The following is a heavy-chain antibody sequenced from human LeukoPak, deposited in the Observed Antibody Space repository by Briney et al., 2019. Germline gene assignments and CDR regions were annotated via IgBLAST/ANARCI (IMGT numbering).Heavy chain of an antibody. CDR3: ARLDYYYDSSGYYEYFQH. Sequence: PSETLSLTCTVSSDSISSYYWTWIRQPPGEGLEWIGYIYYSGSTNYNPSLKSRVTISVDTSKNQFSLKLSSVIAADTAVYYCARLDYYYDSSGYYEYFQHWGQGTLVTVSS. CDR1: SDSISSYY. D-gene: IGHD3-22*01. V-gene: IGHV4-59*08. CDR2: IYYSGST. J-gene: IGHJ1*01.